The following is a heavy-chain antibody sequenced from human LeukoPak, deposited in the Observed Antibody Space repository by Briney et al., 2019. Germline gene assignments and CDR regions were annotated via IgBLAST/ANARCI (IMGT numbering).Heavy chain of an antibody. V-gene: IGHV3-30-3*01. D-gene: IGHD1-7*01. CDR1: GFTFSSYA. CDR2: ISYDGSNK. CDR3: ARDRMGEALGYNWNYFGWFDP. J-gene: IGHJ5*02. Sequence: PGRSLRLSCAASGFTFSSYAMHWVRQAPGKGLEWVAVISYDGSNKYYADSVKGRFTNSRDNSKNTLYLQMNSLRAEDTAVYYCARDRMGEALGYNWNYFGWFDPWGQGTLVTVSS.